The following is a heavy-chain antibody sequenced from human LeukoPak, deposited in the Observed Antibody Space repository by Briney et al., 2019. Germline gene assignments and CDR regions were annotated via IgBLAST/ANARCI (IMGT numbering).Heavy chain of an antibody. CDR2: VGGRGDGP. CDR1: RFLFSDYA. V-gene: IGHV3-23*01. CDR3: ARVCKLGGFDP. Sequence: GGSLRLSCAASRFLFSDYAMSWVRQAPGKRPEWVSTVGGRGDGPYYSDAVKDRFTISRHEDTDTLYLQMKSLRAERTAVYYCARVCKLGGFDPWGQGTLVTVSS. D-gene: IGHD3-3*02. J-gene: IGHJ5*02.